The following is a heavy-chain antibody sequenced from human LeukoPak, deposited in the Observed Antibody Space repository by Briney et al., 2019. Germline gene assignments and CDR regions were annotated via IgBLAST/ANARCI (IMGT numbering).Heavy chain of an antibody. J-gene: IGHJ5*02. CDR3: ATAETTFSRPHWFDP. CDR1: GFTFSDYY. D-gene: IGHD4-17*01. Sequence: GGSLRLSCAASGFTFSDYYMSWIRQAPGKGLEWISYLSGGSATINYADSVRGRFTISRDNAKSSLYLQMNSLRVEDTAVYYCATAETTFSRPHWFDPWGQGTLVTVSS. V-gene: IGHV3-11*04. CDR2: LSGGSATI.